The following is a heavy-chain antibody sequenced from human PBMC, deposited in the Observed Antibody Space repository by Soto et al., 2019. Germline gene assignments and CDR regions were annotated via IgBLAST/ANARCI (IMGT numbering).Heavy chain of an antibody. J-gene: IGHJ4*02. CDR3: ARDHGEMATFARGY. CDR2: ITYDGDDE. CDR1: GFTFSSYG. V-gene: IGHV3-30*03. D-gene: IGHD5-12*01. Sequence: QVQLVESGGGVVQPGMSLRLSCAASGFTFSSYGMHWVRQAPGKGLEWVAVITYDGDDENYADSVKGRFTISRDNSKKMLFLQTNSLRAEDTAVYYCARDHGEMATFARGYWSQGTLVSVSS.